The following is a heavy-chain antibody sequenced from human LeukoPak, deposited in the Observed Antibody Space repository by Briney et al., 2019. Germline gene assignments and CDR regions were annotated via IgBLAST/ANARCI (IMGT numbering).Heavy chain of an antibody. CDR2: IKQDGSEK. CDR1: GFTFSSYG. V-gene: IGHV3-7*01. Sequence: GGSLRLSCAASGFTFSSYGMHWVRQAPGKGLEWVANIKQDGSEKYYVDSVKGRFTISRDNAKNSLYLQMNSLRAEDTAVYYCARDLEYFQHWGQGTLVTVSS. J-gene: IGHJ1*01. CDR3: ARDLEYFQH.